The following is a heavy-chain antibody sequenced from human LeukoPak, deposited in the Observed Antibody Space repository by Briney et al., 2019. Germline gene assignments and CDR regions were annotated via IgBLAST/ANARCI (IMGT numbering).Heavy chain of an antibody. V-gene: IGHV4-39*01. J-gene: IGHJ4*02. CDR1: GGSISSSSYY. CDR3: ARHDLYDFWSGSPLDY. D-gene: IGHD3-3*01. Sequence: SETLSLTCTVSGGSISSSSYYWGWIRQPPGKGLEWIGSIYYSGSTYYNPSLKSRVTISVDTSKNQFSLKLSSVTAADTAVYYCARHDLYDFWSGSPLDYWGQGTLVTVSS. CDR2: IYYSGST.